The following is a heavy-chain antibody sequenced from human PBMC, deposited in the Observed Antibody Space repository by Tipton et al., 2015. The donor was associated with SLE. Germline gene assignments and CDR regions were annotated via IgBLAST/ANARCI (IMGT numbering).Heavy chain of an antibody. CDR3: SGGVGGGWFDP. CDR1: GGSISRANYY. CDR2: IYYTGST. Sequence: TLSLTCSVSGGSISRANYYWNWIRQPPGKGLEWIGYIYYTGSTYYNPSLKSRVTIFVDTSKNQFSLKLSSVTAADTAVYYCSGGVGGGWFDPWGQGTLVTVSS. V-gene: IGHV4-30-4*08. D-gene: IGHD5-12*01. J-gene: IGHJ5*02.